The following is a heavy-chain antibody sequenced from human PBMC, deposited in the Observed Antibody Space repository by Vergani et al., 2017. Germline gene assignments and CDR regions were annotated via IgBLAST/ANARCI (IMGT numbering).Heavy chain of an antibody. Sequence: EVQLVQSGAEVNKPGESLKISCQISGYIFTNYWIGWVRQMPGKGLEWMGIIHPADSDTRYSPSFQGQVTISVDKSISTAYLQRSSLRASNSAMYYFASLYGRDSSGSKYFDYWGQGTLVTVSS. V-gene: IGHV5-51*01. J-gene: IGHJ4*02. CDR2: IHPADSDT. CDR3: ASLYGRDSSGSKYFDY. CDR1: GYIFTNYW. D-gene: IGHD3-22*01.